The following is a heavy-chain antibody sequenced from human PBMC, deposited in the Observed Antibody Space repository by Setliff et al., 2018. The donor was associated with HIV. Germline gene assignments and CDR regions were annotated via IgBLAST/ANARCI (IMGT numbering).Heavy chain of an antibody. J-gene: IGHJ4*02. D-gene: IGHD3-22*01. CDR2: IKQDESER. CDR1: GFTFGDYW. Sequence: GGSLRLSCAASGFTFGDYWMTWVRQAPGKGLEWVATIKQDESERHYVDAVKGRFTISRDDAKNSLYLQMNSLRAEDSAVYYCARGSRDDSVYRPVDYWGRGTLVTVSS. CDR3: ARGSRDDSVYRPVDY. V-gene: IGHV3-7*03.